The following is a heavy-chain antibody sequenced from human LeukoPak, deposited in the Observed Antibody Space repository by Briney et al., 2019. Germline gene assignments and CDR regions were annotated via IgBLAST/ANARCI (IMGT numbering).Heavy chain of an antibody. D-gene: IGHD5-12*01. CDR1: GFNFRAYA. V-gene: IGHV3-23*01. J-gene: IGHJ3*02. Sequence: GGSLRLSCAASGFNFRAYAMTWVRQAPGKGLDWVSGISGSGGTTYYADSVRGRFTISKDNSKNTVYLQLNNLRAEDTAVYYCAKDGVATQHALDIWGHGTMVTVSS. CDR2: ISGSGGTT. CDR3: AKDGVATQHALDI.